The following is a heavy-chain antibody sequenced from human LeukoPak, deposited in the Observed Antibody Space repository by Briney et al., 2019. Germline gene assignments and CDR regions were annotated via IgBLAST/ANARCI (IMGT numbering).Heavy chain of an antibody. Sequence: PGGSLRLSCAASGFTFSSYAMSRVRQAPGKGLEWVSAISGSGGSTYYADSVKGRFTISRDNSKNTLYLQMNSLRAEDTAVYYCAKDPIVVVPAATPYFDYWGQGTLVTVSS. D-gene: IGHD2-2*02. CDR2: ISGSGGST. CDR1: GFTFSSYA. CDR3: AKDPIVVVPAATPYFDY. V-gene: IGHV3-23*01. J-gene: IGHJ4*02.